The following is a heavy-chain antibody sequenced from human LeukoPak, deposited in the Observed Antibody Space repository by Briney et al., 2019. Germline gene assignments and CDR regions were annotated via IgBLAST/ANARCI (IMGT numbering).Heavy chain of an antibody. V-gene: IGHV4-4*09. Sequence: SETLSLTCTVSGGSISSYYWSWIRQPPGKGLEWIGYIYTSGSTNYNPSLKSRVTISVDTSKNQFSLKLSSVTAADTAVYYCARLAVGTIFRDYYYYMDVWGKGTTVTVSS. D-gene: IGHD3-3*01. CDR1: GGSISSYY. CDR2: IYTSGST. J-gene: IGHJ6*03. CDR3: ARLAVGTIFRDYYYYMDV.